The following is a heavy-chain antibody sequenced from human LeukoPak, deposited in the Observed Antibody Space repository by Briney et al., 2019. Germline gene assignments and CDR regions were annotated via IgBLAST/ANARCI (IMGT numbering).Heavy chain of an antibody. CDR1: GGSITTNY. V-gene: IGHV4-59*12. Sequence: SETLSLTCIVSGGSITTNYWSWIRQTPGQGLEWIGYIYYTGATNYNPSLKSRVTISVDTSKSQFSLKLSSVTAADTAVYYCARDSRGSSSGWYDYWGQGTLVTVSS. D-gene: IGHD6-19*01. CDR2: IYYTGAT. J-gene: IGHJ4*02. CDR3: ARDSRGSSSGWYDY.